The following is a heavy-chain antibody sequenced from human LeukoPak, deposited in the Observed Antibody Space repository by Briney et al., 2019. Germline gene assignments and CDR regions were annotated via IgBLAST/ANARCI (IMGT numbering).Heavy chain of an antibody. Sequence: NPSETLSLTCTVSGGPISSNDYYWGWIRQSPGKGLEWIANIFYSGSTHYNPSLKSRVTISVDTSKNQFSLKLSSVTAADTAVYYCARDSMATFYWGQGTLVTVSS. CDR1: GGPISSNDYY. V-gene: IGHV4-39*07. J-gene: IGHJ4*02. CDR3: ARDSMATFY. D-gene: IGHD5-24*01. CDR2: IFYSGST.